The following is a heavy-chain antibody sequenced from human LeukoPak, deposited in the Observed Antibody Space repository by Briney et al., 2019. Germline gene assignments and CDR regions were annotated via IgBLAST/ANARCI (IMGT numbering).Heavy chain of an antibody. CDR3: ARDQGHCSGGSCYRLCAC. CDR1: GFTFSSYS. CDR2: ISHSGDTK. Sequence: GGSLRLSCAASGFTFSSYSMTWVRQAPGKGLEWVAYISHSGDTKYYADSVKGRFTISRDNSKNSVYLQMNSLRDEDTAVYYCARDQGHCSGGSCYRLCACWGQEPLVTVS. D-gene: IGHD2-15*01. J-gene: IGHJ4*02. V-gene: IGHV3-48*02.